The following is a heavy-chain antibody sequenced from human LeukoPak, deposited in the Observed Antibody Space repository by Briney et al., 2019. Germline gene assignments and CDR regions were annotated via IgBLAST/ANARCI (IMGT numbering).Heavy chain of an antibody. D-gene: IGHD6-19*01. V-gene: IGHV3-9*01. CDR2: ISWNSGSI. Sequence: GRSLRLSCAASGFTFDDYAMHWVRQAPGRGLEWVSGISWNSGSIGYADSVKGRFTISRDNAKNSLYLQMNSLRAEDTALYYCAKDIVKVDLAVAGTEENYYYGMDVWGQGTTVTVSS. CDR1: GFTFDDYA. CDR3: AKDIVKVDLAVAGTEENYYYGMDV. J-gene: IGHJ6*02.